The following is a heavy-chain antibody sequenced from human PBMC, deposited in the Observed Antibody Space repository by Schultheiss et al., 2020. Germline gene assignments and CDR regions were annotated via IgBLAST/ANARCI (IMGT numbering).Heavy chain of an antibody. D-gene: IGHD6-13*01. V-gene: IGHV4-34*01. CDR1: GGSFSGYY. J-gene: IGHJ3*02. CDR3: AREQPAFRGGFDI. CDR2: INHRGGT. Sequence: SETLSLTCAVYGGSFSGYYWSWFRQSPGMGLEWIGEINHRGGTNYNPSLKSRVALSVDPSKNQFSLKLSSVTAADTAIYYCAREQPAFRGGFDIWGHGTMVTVSS.